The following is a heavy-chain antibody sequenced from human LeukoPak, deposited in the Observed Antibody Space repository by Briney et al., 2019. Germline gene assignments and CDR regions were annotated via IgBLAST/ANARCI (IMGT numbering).Heavy chain of an antibody. CDR1: GYSISSGYY. J-gene: IGHJ4*02. D-gene: IGHD3-3*01. V-gene: IGHV4-38-2*01. CDR2: IYHSGST. CDR3: ARLTIFPDY. Sequence: SETLSLTCAVSGYSISSGYYWGWIRQPPGKGLEWIWSIYHSGSTYYNPSLNSRVTISVDTSKNQFSLQLSSVPAADTAVYYCARLTIFPDYWGQGTLVTVSS.